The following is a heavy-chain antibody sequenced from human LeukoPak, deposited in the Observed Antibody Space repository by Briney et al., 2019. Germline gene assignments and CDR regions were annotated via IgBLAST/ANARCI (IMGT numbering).Heavy chain of an antibody. Sequence: SETLSLTCTVSGGSISSYYWSWTRQPPGKGLGWVGYIYYSGSTNYNPSLKSRVTISVDTSKHQLALTLTSMTAADTAVYYCARETYYYDSSGYYWVPHAFDLWGQGTMVTVSS. CDR1: GGSISSYY. D-gene: IGHD3-22*01. CDR2: IYYSGST. V-gene: IGHV4-59*01. J-gene: IGHJ3*01. CDR3: ARETYYYDSSGYYWVPHAFDL.